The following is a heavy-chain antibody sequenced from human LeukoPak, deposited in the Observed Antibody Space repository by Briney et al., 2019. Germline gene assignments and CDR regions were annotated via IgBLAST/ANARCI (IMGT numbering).Heavy chain of an antibody. CDR2: INPRGCST. Sequence: ASVNVSCKASGYTFTSHYMHWVRQAPGQGLEWVGVINPRGCSTVYAQKFQGRVTMTRDTSTSTVYMELSSLRSEATAVYYCARVVWDCSGGSCYSEATRQGDWYFDLWGRGTLVSASS. CDR1: GYTFTSHY. V-gene: IGHV1-46*01. CDR3: ARVVWDCSGGSCYSEATRQGDWYFDL. J-gene: IGHJ2*01. D-gene: IGHD2-15*01.